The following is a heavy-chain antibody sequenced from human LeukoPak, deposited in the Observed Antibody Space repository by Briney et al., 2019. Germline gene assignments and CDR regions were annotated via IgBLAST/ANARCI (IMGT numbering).Heavy chain of an antibody. CDR2: ISSSSSYI. CDR1: GFTFSSYA. V-gene: IGHV3-21*01. Sequence: GRSLRLSCAASGFTFSSYATHWVRQAPGKGLEWVSSISSSSSYIYYADSVKGRFTISRDNAKNSLYLQMNSLRAEDTAVYYCARVLPGLRTLWLPSMDVWGQGTTVTVSS. D-gene: IGHD3-16*01. CDR3: ARVLPGLRTLWLPSMDV. J-gene: IGHJ6*02.